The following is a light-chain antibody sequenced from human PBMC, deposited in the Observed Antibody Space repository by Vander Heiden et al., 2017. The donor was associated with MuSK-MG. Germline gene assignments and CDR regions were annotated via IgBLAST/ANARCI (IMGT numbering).Light chain of an antibody. Sequence: QSLLTQPLSASGTPGPRVLIPCSGITPHIVSNIITWYQQLPGPAPKLLIYENNQRSSGVPDRFSGSKSGTSASLAINGLQAEDEADYYCAAWDDSLNVWAFGGGTKLTVL. CDR3: AAWDDSLNVWA. J-gene: IGLJ3*02. CDR2: ENN. CDR1: TPHIVSNI. V-gene: IGLV1-44*01.